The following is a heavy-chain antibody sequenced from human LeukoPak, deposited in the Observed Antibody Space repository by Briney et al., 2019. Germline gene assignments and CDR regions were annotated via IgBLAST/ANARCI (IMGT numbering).Heavy chain of an antibody. CDR3: ARAYLFSSWYSRLTKLQLVLWFDP. V-gene: IGHV1-69*13. Sequence: GASVKVSCKASGGTFSSYAISWVRQAPGQGLEWMGGISPIFGTANYAQKFQGRVTITADESTSTAYMELSSLRSEDTAVYYCARAYLFSSWYSRLTKLQLVLWFDPWGQGTLVTVSS. D-gene: IGHD6-13*01. CDR1: GGTFSSYA. J-gene: IGHJ5*02. CDR2: ISPIFGTA.